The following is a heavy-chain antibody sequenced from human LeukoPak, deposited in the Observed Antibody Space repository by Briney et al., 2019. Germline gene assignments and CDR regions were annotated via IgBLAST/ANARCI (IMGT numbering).Heavy chain of an antibody. J-gene: IGHJ4*02. V-gene: IGHV3-21*01. D-gene: IGHD2-15*01. CDR3: ARDRGCSGGSCYLYFDY. CDR2: ISSSSSYI. Sequence: GGSLRLSCAASGFTFSSYSMNWVRQAPGKGLEWVSSISSSSSYIYYADSVKGRFTISRDNAKNSLYLQMNSLRAEDTAVYYCARDRGCSGGSCYLYFDYWGQGTLVTVSS. CDR1: GFTFSSYS.